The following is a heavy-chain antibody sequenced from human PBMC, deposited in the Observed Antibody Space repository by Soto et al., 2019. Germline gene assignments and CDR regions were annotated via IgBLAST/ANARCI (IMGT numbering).Heavy chain of an antibody. CDR1: GFTFSKYW. CDR2: IKGDGSIT. J-gene: IGHJ4*02. Sequence: EVQLVESGGGLAQPGGSLRLSCAASGFTFSKYWMHWVRQVPGKGRVWVSRIKGDGSITNYADSVKGRFTISKDNARNTLYLHMNSLRAEDTAVYYCARGSWLQYYCDDWGQGTLVTVSS. D-gene: IGHD5-12*01. V-gene: IGHV3-74*01. CDR3: ARGSWLQYYCDD.